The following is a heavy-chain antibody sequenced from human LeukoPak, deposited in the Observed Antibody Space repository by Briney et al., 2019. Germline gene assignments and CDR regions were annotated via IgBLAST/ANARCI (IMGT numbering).Heavy chain of an antibody. Sequence: GSSVKVSCKASGGTFISYAISWVRQAPGQGLEWMGRIIPILGIANYAQKFQGRVTITADKSTSTAYMELSSLRSEDTAVYYCARGRVELPGAFDIWGQGTMVTVSS. CDR2: IIPILGIA. D-gene: IGHD1-26*01. V-gene: IGHV1-69*04. J-gene: IGHJ3*02. CDR1: GGTFISYA. CDR3: ARGRVELPGAFDI.